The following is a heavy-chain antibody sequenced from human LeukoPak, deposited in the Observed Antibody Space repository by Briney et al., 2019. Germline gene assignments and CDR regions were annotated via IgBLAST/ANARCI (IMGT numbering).Heavy chain of an antibody. V-gene: IGHV4-59*01. Sequence: KASETLSLTCTVSGGSISSYYWSWIRQPPGKGLEWIGYMSYSGSTNYNPSLKSRVTISVDTSKNQFSLKLSSVTAADTAVYYCARGGYYYDSSGYLGAWGQGTLVTVSS. CDR1: GGSISSYY. CDR3: ARGGYYYDSSGYLGA. CDR2: MSYSGST. D-gene: IGHD3-22*01. J-gene: IGHJ5*02.